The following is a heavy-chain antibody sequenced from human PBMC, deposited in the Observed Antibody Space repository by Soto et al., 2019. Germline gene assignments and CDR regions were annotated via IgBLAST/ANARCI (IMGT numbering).Heavy chain of an antibody. Sequence: PSETLSLTCSVSGDSMTSGGSYWSWVRRHPGKGLEWVGSICYPGHTYFNPSLKSRITVSMDTSLNEFSLKLTSVTSADTAVYFCAGGAPRRRDVATYFHFRVQGTVVTVTS. CDR2: ICYPGHT. V-gene: IGHV4-31*03. CDR1: GDSMTSGGSY. J-gene: IGHJ4*02. CDR3: AGGAPRRRDVATYFHF.